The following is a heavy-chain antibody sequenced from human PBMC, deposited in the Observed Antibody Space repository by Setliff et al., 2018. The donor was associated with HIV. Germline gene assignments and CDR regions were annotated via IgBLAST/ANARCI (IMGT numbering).Heavy chain of an antibody. CDR1: GGSISSNSYY. V-gene: IGHV4-39*07. CDR3: ARDQPQDYDSLTGYHTGRYFDY. CDR2: IYHSGRT. Sequence: PSETLSLTCTVSGGSISSNSYYWGWIRQPPGKGLEWIGSIYHSGRTYYNPSLKSRVTISVDTSKNQFSLKLTSVTAADTAVYYCARDQPQDYDSLTGYHTGRYFDYWGRGTLVTVSS. D-gene: IGHD3-9*01. J-gene: IGHJ4*02.